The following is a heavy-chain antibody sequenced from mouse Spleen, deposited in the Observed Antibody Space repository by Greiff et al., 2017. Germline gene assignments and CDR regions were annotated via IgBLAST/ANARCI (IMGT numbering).Heavy chain of an antibody. CDR2: IDPSDSYT. CDR1: GYTFTSYW. D-gene: IGHD2-1*01. V-gene: IGHV1-50*01. J-gene: IGHJ2*01. CDR3: ARGRLYDGSYYYFDY. Sequence: QVQLQQPGAELVKPGASVKLSCKASGYTFTSYWMQWVKQRPGQGLEWIGEIDPSDSYTNYNQKFKGKATLTVDTSSSTAYMQLSSLTSEDSAVYYCARGRLYDGSYYYFDYWGQGTTLTVSS.